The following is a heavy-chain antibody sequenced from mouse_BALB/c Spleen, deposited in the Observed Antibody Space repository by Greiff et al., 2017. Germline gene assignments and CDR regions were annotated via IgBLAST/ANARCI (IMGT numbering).Heavy chain of an antibody. Sequence: QVQLQQSGAELARPGASVKMSCKASGYTFTSYTIHWVKQRPGQGLEWIGYINPSSGYINYNQKFKDKATLTADKSSSTAFMQLSSLTSEDSAIYYCARGGGSSRYFDVWGAGTTVTVSS. CDR2: INPSSGYI. CDR3: ARGGGSSRYFDV. V-gene: IGHV1-4*01. J-gene: IGHJ1*01. D-gene: IGHD1-1*01. CDR1: GYTFTSYT.